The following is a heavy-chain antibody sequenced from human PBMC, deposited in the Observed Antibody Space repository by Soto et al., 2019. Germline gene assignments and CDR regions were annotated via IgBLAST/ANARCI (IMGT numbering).Heavy chain of an antibody. CDR2: ISGSGGST. Sequence: GGSLRLSCAASGFTFSSYAMSWVRQAPGKGLEWVSAISGSGGSTYYADSVKGRFTISRDNSKNTLYLQMNSLRAEDTAVYYCAKDGIMITFGGVIVNAFDIWGQGTMVTVSS. J-gene: IGHJ3*02. CDR3: AKDGIMITFGGVIVNAFDI. V-gene: IGHV3-23*01. D-gene: IGHD3-16*02. CDR1: GFTFSSYA.